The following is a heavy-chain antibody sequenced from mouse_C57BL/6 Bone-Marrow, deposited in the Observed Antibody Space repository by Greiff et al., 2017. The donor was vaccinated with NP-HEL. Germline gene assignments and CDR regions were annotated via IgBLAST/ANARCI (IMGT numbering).Heavy chain of an antibody. J-gene: IGHJ3*01. Sequence: VQLQQSGTVLARPGASVKMSCKTSGYTFTSYWMHWVKQRPGQGLEWIGAIYPGNSDTSYNQKFKGKPKLTAVTSASTAYMELSSLTNEDSAVYYCTNEINGTPIAYWGQGTLVTVSA. D-gene: IGHD3-3*01. CDR3: TNEINGTPIAY. V-gene: IGHV1-5*01. CDR2: IYPGNSDT. CDR1: GYTFTSYW.